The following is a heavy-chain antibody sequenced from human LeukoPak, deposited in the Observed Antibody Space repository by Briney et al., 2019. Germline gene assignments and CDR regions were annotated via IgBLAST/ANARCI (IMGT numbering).Heavy chain of an antibody. CDR1: GGSISSYY. CDR2: INHSGST. J-gene: IGHJ4*02. D-gene: IGHD5-18*01. CDR3: ARGQIRYSYGIFDY. V-gene: IGHV4-34*01. Sequence: SETLSLTCTVSGGSISSYYWSWIRQPAGKGLEWIGEINHSGSTNYNPSLKSRVTISVGTSKNQFSLKLSSVTAADTAVYYCARGQIRYSYGIFDYWGQGTLVTVSS.